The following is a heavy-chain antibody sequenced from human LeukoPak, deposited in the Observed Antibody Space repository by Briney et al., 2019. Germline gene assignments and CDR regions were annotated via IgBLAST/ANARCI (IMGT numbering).Heavy chain of an antibody. V-gene: IGHV4-39*07. CDR1: GGSISSSSSY. Sequence: SETLSLTCTVSGGSISSSSSYWGWIRQSPGKGLEWIGSVFYSGSTFYNSSLKSRVTMSVDTSKNQFSLKLRSVTAADTAVYYCARGLDDSSGYYYDYWGQGTLVSVSS. D-gene: IGHD3-22*01. J-gene: IGHJ4*02. CDR2: VFYSGST. CDR3: ARGLDDSSGYYYDY.